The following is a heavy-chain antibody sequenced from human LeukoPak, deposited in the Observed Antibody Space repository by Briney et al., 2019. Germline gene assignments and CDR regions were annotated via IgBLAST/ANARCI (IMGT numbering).Heavy chain of an antibody. Sequence: ASVTVSCKASGYTFTRYYIHWVRQAPGQGLEWMGIISPSGGSTSNAQKLQGRVTMTGDTSTSTVYMELSSLRSEDTAVYYCARLGSGEDDGGWVDYWGQGTLVTVSS. CDR2: ISPSGGST. CDR1: GYTFTRYY. J-gene: IGHJ4*02. D-gene: IGHD3-10*01. V-gene: IGHV1-46*01. CDR3: ARLGSGEDDGGWVDY.